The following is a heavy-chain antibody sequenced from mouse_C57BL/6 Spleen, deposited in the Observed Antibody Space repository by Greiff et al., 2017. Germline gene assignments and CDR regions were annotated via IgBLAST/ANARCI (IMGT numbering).Heavy chain of an antibody. Sequence: EVKLMESGPGLVKPSQSLSLTCSVTGYSITSGYYWNWLRQFPGNKLEWMGYISYDGSNNYNPSLKNRISITRDTSKNQFFLKLNSVTTEDTATYYCARGPYYYGRDYYAMDYWGQGTSVTVSS. V-gene: IGHV3-6*01. J-gene: IGHJ4*01. D-gene: IGHD1-1*01. CDR2: ISYDGSN. CDR1: GYSITSGYY. CDR3: ARGPYYYGRDYYAMDY.